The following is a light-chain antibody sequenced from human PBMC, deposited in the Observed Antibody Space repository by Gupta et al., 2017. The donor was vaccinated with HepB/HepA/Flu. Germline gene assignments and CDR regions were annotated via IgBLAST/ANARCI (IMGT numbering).Light chain of an antibody. Sequence: DIQMTQSPSSLSASVGDRVTITCRASQSISSYLNWYQQKPGKAPKLLIYAASRVQSGVPSRFSGSGSGTDFTLTISRLQPEDFATYYWQQSYSTHTFGHGTKVDIK. V-gene: IGKV1-39*01. CDR3: QQSYSTHT. J-gene: IGKJ3*01. CDR1: QSISSY. CDR2: AAS.